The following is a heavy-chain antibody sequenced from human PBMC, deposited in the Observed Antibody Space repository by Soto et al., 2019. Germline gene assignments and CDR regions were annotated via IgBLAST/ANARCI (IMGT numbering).Heavy chain of an antibody. J-gene: IGHJ5*02. D-gene: IGHD6-19*01. Sequence: GGSLRLSCTASGFTFSSYWMHWVRQAPGKGLVWVSHINSDGSTTNYADSVKGRFTISRDNAKNTLYLQMNSLRAEDTAVYYCAKDRSSGAYNWFDPWGQGILVTVSS. CDR3: AKDRSSGAYNWFDP. V-gene: IGHV3-74*01. CDR2: INSDGSTT. CDR1: GFTFSSYW.